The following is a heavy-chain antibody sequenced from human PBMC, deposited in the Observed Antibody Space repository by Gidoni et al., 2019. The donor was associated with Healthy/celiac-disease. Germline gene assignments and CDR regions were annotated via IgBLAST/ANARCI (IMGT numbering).Heavy chain of an antibody. J-gene: IGHJ4*02. Sequence: QVQLVESGGGVVQPGRSLRLSCAASGFTFSSYGMHWVRQAPGKGLEWVAVIWYDGSNKYYADSVKGRFTISRDNSKNTLYLQMNSLRAEDTAVYYCARGSRFLEWFADYWGQGTLVTVSS. D-gene: IGHD3-3*01. CDR1: GFTFSSYG. CDR2: IWYDGSNK. V-gene: IGHV3-33*01. CDR3: ARGSRFLEWFADY.